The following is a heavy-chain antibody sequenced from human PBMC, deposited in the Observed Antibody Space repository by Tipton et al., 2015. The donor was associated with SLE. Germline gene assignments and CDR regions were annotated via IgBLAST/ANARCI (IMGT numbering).Heavy chain of an antibody. CDR3: ARRYGGYALGF. Sequence: TLSLTCTVSGGSITNHYWNWIRQPPGKGLEWIGYIHYSGTTHDNPSLKSRVTMSVDMSKNQFSLKLNSVTAADTAVYYCARRYGGYALGFWSQGTLVTVSS. CDR2: IHYSGTT. V-gene: IGHV4-59*11. CDR1: GGSITNHY. D-gene: IGHD5-12*01. J-gene: IGHJ4*02.